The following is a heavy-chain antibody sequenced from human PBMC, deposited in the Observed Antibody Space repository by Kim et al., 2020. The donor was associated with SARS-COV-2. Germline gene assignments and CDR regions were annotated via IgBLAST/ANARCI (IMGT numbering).Heavy chain of an antibody. J-gene: IGHJ4*02. V-gene: IGHV1-18*01. CDR1: GYTFTSYG. CDR3: ARDHLRITMVRVFDY. D-gene: IGHD3-10*01. Sequence: ASVKVSCKASGYTFTSYGISWVRQAPGQGLEWMGWISAYNGNTNYAQKLQGRVTMTTDTSTSTAYMELRSLRSDDTAVYYCARDHLRITMVRVFDYWGQGTLVTVSS. CDR2: ISAYNGNT.